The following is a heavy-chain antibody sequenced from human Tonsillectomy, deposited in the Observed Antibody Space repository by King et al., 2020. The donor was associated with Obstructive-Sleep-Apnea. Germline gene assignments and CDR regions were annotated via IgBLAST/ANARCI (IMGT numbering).Heavy chain of an antibody. V-gene: IGHV4-38-2*02. J-gene: IGHJ2*01. CDR3: ARAVVGATDWYFDL. D-gene: IGHD1-26*01. Sequence: QLQESGPGLVKLSETLYLTCTVSGYSFSSGYYWGWIRQPPGKGLGWIGSIYQSGSPFYNPSLKSGVTISVDMSKNQFFLKLSAVTAADTAVYYCARAVVGATDWYFDLWGRGTLVTVSS. CDR1: GYSFSSGYY. CDR2: IYQSGSP.